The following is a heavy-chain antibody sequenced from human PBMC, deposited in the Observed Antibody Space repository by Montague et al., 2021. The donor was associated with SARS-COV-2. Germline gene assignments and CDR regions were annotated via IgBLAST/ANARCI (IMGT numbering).Heavy chain of an antibody. J-gene: IGHJ3*02. V-gene: IGHV3-48*03. CDR1: GFTFSNYD. CDR3: TRDYRSIVGDGLDI. CDR2: ISTSAYTT. Sequence: SLRLSCAASGFTFSNYDMNWVRQAPGKGPEWISYISTSAYTTSYAGSVKGRFTISRDNGKNSLYLQMNCLRVEDTAVYYCTRDYRSIVGDGLDIWGRGTKVTVSS. D-gene: IGHD3-16*02.